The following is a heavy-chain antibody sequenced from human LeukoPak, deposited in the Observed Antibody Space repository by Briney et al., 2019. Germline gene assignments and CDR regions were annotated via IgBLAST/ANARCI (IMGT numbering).Heavy chain of an antibody. CDR1: GFTFSNYN. CDR2: ISSSSSYI. J-gene: IGHJ4*02. D-gene: IGHD6-13*01. V-gene: IGHV3-21*01. Sequence: GGSLRLSCAASGFTFSNYNMNWVRQTPGKGLEWVSSISSSSSYIYYADSVKGRFTISRDNAKNSLYLQMNSLRAEDTAVYYCARGTGYSSSWGIDYWGQGTLVTVSS. CDR3: ARGTGYSSSWGIDY.